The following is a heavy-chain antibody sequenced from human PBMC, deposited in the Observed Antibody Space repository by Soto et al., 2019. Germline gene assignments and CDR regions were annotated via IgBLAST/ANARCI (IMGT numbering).Heavy chain of an antibody. CDR1: GGSISSGDYY. CDR2: IYYSGST. J-gene: IGHJ5*02. V-gene: IGHV4-30-4*01. CDR3: ARNRLRFVWFAP. D-gene: IGHD3-10*01. Sequence: SETLSLTCTVSGGSISSGDYYWSWIRQPPGKGLEWIGYIYYSGSTYYNPSLKSRVTISVDTSKNQFSLKLSSVTAADTAVYYCARNRLRFVWFAPWGQGTLVTVS.